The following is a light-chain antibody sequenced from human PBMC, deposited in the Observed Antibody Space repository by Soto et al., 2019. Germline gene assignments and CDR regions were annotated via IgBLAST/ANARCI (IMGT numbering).Light chain of an antibody. CDR3: QQYDTFSRST. V-gene: IGKV1-5*01. CDR2: DAS. Sequence: DIQMTQSPSTLSASVGDRVTITCRASQNINDWLAWYQQKPGKAPNLLIYDASTLESGVPSRFSGSGSGTEFTLTISSLQPADFATYYCQQYDTFSRSTFGPGTKVDLK. J-gene: IGKJ3*01. CDR1: QNINDW.